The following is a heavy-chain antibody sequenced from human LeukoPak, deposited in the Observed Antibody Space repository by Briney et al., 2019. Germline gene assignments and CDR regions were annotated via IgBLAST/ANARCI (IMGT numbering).Heavy chain of an antibody. CDR2: ISGGTDYT. Sequence: GGSLRLSCAVSGFTFNDYYMSWIRQAPGKGLEWVSYISGGTDYTSNADSVKGRFTISRDNAKNSLYLQMNSLRAEDTAVYFCARGGSYFDYWGQGTLVTVSS. V-gene: IGHV3-11*06. J-gene: IGHJ4*02. CDR1: GFTFNDYY. CDR3: ARGGSYFDY. D-gene: IGHD3-16*01.